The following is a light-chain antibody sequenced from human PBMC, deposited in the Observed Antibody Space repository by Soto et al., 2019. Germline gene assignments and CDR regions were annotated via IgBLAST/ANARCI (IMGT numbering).Light chain of an antibody. V-gene: IGLV2-8*01. CDR2: EVS. J-gene: IGLJ3*02. CDR1: SSDVGDYNY. Sequence: QSVLTQPPSASGSPGQSVTISCTGTSSDVGDYNYVSWYQQYPGKAPKLMIYEVSKRPSGVPDRFSGSKSGNTASLTVSGLQAEDEADYYCSSYAGSNNWVFGGGTKVTVL. CDR3: SSYAGSNNWV.